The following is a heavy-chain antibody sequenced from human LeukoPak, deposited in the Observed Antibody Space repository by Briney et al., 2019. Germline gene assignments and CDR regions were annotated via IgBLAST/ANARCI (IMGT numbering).Heavy chain of an antibody. Sequence: TPSETLSLTCTVSGGSISSSSYHWGWIRQPPGKGLEWIGRIYYSGSTYYNPSLKSRVTISVDTSKNQFSLKLSSVTAADTAVYYCARDYGGNFGGDAFDIWGQGTMVTVSS. CDR1: GGSISSSSYH. D-gene: IGHD4-23*01. CDR2: IYYSGST. CDR3: ARDYGGNFGGDAFDI. J-gene: IGHJ3*02. V-gene: IGHV4-39*02.